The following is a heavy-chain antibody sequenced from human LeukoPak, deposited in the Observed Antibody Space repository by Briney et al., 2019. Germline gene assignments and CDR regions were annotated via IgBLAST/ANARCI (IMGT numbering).Heavy chain of an antibody. D-gene: IGHD3-22*01. J-gene: IGHJ4*02. CDR1: GGSIRGYY. Sequence: SETLSLTCTVSGGSIRGYYWTWIRQPPGKGLEWVGWIYNSGYTNYSPSFKSRVTISIDTSKNQFSLSLTSVTAADTAVYYCARLSHDGSGYRPDYWGQGTLATVSS. V-gene: IGHV4-59*08. CDR2: IYNSGYT. CDR3: ARLSHDGSGYRPDY.